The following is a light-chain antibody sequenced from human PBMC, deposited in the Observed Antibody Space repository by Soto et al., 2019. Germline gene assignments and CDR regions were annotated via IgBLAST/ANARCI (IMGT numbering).Light chain of an antibody. CDR2: GNS. J-gene: IGLJ1*01. CDR1: SSNIGAGYD. CDR3: QSYDSSLSAL. Sequence: QPVLTQPPSVSVAPGQRVTISFTGSSSNIGAGYDVHWYQQLPGTAPKLLIYGNSNRPSGVPDRFSGSKSGTSASLAITGLQAEDEADYYCQSYDSSLSALFGTGTKLTVL. V-gene: IGLV1-40*01.